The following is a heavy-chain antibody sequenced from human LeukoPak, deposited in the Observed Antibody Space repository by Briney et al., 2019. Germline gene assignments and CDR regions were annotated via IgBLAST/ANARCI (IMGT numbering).Heavy chain of an antibody. CDR2: ISSSSSYI. CDR3: ARDYDFWSGTLAFDI. Sequence: PGGSLRLSCAASGFTFSSYSMNWVRQAPGKGLEWVSSISSSSSYIYYADSVKGRFTISRDNAKNSLYLQMNSLRAEVTAVYYCARDYDFWSGTLAFDIWGQGTMVTVSS. D-gene: IGHD3-3*01. V-gene: IGHV3-21*01. CDR1: GFTFSSYS. J-gene: IGHJ3*02.